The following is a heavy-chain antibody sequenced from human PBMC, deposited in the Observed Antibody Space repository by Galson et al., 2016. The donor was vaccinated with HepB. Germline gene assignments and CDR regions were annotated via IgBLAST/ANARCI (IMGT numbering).Heavy chain of an antibody. Sequence: AMHWVRQAPGKGLEWVSGITWNSGAIAYADSVKGRFTISRDNARNSLYLQMNNLRTEDTALYYCAKDRVSFYYYGMDVWGQGTTVTVSS. J-gene: IGHJ6*02. CDR3: AKDRVSFYYYGMDV. CDR1: A. V-gene: IGHV3-9*01. D-gene: IGHD2-8*01. CDR2: ITWNSGAI.